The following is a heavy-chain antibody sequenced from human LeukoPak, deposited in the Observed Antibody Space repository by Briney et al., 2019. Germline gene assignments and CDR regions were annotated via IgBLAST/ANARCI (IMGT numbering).Heavy chain of an antibody. CDR3: ARHATSRYSSSWYYFDY. Sequence: GESLKISCKGSGYSFTSYWIGWVRQMPGKGLEWMGIIYPGDSDTRYSPSFQGQVTISADKSISTAYLQWSSLKASDTAMYYCARHATSRYSSSWYYFDYWGQGTLVTVFS. J-gene: IGHJ4*02. D-gene: IGHD6-13*01. V-gene: IGHV5-51*01. CDR1: GYSFTSYW. CDR2: IYPGDSDT.